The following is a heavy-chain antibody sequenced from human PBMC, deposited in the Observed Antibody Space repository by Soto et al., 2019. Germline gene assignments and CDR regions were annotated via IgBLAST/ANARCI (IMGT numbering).Heavy chain of an antibody. V-gene: IGHV3-11*01. Sequence: PGGSLRLSCAASGFTFSDYYMSWIRQAPGKGLEWVSYISSSGSTIYYADSVKGRFTISRDNAKNSLYLQMNSLRAEDTAVYYCARAPTVTPLYYYYYMDVWGKGTTVTVSS. CDR3: ARAPTVTPLYYYYYMDV. J-gene: IGHJ6*03. D-gene: IGHD4-17*01. CDR2: ISSSGSTI. CDR1: GFTFSDYY.